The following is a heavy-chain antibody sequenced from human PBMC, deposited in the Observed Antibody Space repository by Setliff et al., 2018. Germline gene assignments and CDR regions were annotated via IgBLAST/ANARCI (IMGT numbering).Heavy chain of an antibody. J-gene: IGHJ4*02. Sequence: PSETLSLTCAVYGGSFSDYYWSWIRQSPGKGLEWIGEINHSGSTNYNPSLKTRVTISVDTSKNQFSLTLSSVTAADTAVYYCARGSYYDSSGYSPDFFDYWGQGTQVTVSS. CDR2: INHSGST. CDR3: ARGSYYDSSGYSPDFFDY. V-gene: IGHV4-34*01. CDR1: GGSFSDYY. D-gene: IGHD3-22*01.